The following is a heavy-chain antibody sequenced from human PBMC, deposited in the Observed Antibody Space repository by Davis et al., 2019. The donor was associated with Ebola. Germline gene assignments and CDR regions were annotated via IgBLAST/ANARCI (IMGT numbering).Heavy chain of an antibody. CDR2: INHGGST. D-gene: IGHD3-3*01. Sequence: SETLSLTCAVYGGSFSGYYWSWIRQPPGKGLEWIGEINHGGSTNYNPSLKSRVTISVDTSKNQFSLKLSSVTAADTAVYYCARVRAIFGVVRPWGQGTLVTVSS. CDR1: GGSFSGYY. CDR3: ARVRAIFGVVRP. J-gene: IGHJ4*02. V-gene: IGHV4-34*01.